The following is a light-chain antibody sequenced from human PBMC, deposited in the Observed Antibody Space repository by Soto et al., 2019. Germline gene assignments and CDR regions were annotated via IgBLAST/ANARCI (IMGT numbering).Light chain of an antibody. Sequence: NFMLTQPHSVSESLGKTLSISFTRSSGSIANNCVQWYQQRPGSAPTTVIYENNQRLSGVPDRFSGSTDGSSNSASLTISGRQTEDEADYYCQSYDSDFVVFGGGTKLTVL. CDR3: QSYDSDFVV. CDR2: ENN. CDR1: SGSIANNC. V-gene: IGLV6-57*04. J-gene: IGLJ2*01.